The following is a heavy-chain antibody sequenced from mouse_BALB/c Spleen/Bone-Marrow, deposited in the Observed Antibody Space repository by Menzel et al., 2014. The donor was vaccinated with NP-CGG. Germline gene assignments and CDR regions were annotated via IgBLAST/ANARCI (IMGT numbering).Heavy chain of an antibody. V-gene: IGHV1-69*02. D-gene: IGHD2-2*01. CDR1: GYTFTSYW. CDR3: ARGGSGYDGYWYFDV. Sequence: QVQLQQSGAELVKPGASVKLSCKASGYTFTSYWMHWVKQRPGQGLEWIGEIDPSDSYTNYNQKFKGKATLTVDKSSSTAYMQLSSLTSEDSAVYYRARGGSGYDGYWYFDVWGAGTTVTVSS. J-gene: IGHJ1*01. CDR2: IDPSDSYT.